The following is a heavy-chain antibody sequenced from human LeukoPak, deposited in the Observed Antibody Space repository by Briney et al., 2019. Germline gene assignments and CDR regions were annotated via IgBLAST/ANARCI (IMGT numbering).Heavy chain of an antibody. CDR2: IYSRGST. V-gene: IGHV3-66*03. CDR3: ARDYYGP. Sequence: GGSLRLSCAASGFTVSNNYMRWVRQAPGKGLEWVSSIYSRGSTSYVDSVKGLFTISRDNSKNTLFLQMNSLRVEDTAVYYCARDYYGPWGQGTLVTVSS. J-gene: IGHJ5*02. CDR1: GFTVSNNY. D-gene: IGHD3-22*01.